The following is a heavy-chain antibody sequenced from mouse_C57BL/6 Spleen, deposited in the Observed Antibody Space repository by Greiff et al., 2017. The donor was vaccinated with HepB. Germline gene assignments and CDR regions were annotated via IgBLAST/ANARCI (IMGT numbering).Heavy chain of an antibody. J-gene: IGHJ4*01. V-gene: IGHV14-3*01. CDR1: GFNIKNTY. CDR3: ANGKDSSGYDAMDY. Sequence: EVKLQESVAELVRPGASVKLSCTASGFNIKNTYMHWVKQRPEQGLEWIGRIDPANGNTKYAPKFQGKATITADTSSNTAYLQLSSLTSEDTAIYYCANGKDSSGYDAMDYWGQGTSVTVSS. CDR2: IDPANGNT. D-gene: IGHD3-2*02.